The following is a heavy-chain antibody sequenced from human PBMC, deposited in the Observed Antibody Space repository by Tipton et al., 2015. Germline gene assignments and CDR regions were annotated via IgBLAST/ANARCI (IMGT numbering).Heavy chain of an antibody. CDR2: IYHSGRT. CDR3: ARLTGDYYDSATYDPTYIDY. CDR1: GSSVSSGNYY. J-gene: IGHJ4*02. V-gene: IGHV4-61*01. D-gene: IGHD3-22*01. Sequence: TLSLTCSVSGSSVSSGNYYWVWIRQPPGRGLESIGYIYHSGRTNYNPSLRSRLTMSVESSKNQFSLRLSSATAADTAVYYCARLTGDYYDSATYDPTYIDYWGQGILVSVSS.